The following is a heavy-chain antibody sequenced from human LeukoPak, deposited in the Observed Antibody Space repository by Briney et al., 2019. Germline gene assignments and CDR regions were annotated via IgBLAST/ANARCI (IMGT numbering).Heavy chain of an antibody. J-gene: IGHJ3*02. V-gene: IGHV1-3*01. Sequence: ASVKVSCKASGYSFTTYAIHWVRQAPGQSLEWMGWINAGNGNTKYSQKFQGRVTITRDTSASTAYMELSSLRSEDTAVYYCARGSRHDAFDIWGQGTMVTVSS. CDR2: INAGNGNT. D-gene: IGHD6-13*01. CDR3: ARGSRHDAFDI. CDR1: GYSFTTYA.